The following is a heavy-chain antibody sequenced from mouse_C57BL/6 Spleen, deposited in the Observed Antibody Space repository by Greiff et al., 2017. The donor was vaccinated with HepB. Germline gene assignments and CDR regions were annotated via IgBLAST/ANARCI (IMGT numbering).Heavy chain of an antibody. CDR3: ARGVGYDYDENYFDY. CDR1: GYTFTSYW. V-gene: IGHV1-72*01. J-gene: IGHJ2*01. D-gene: IGHD2-4*01. Sequence: QVQLQQPGAELVKPGASVKLSCKASGYTFTSYWMHWVKQRPGRGLEWIGRIDPNSGGTKYNEKFKSKATLTVDKPSSTAYMQLSSLTSEDSAVYYWARGVGYDYDENYFDYWGQGTTLTVSS. CDR2: IDPNSGGT.